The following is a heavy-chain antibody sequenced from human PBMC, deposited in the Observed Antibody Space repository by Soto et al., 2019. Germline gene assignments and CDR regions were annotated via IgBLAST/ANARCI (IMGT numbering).Heavy chain of an antibody. CDR2: IYYSGST. J-gene: IGHJ4*02. D-gene: IGHD5-12*01. CDR1: GGSISSYY. Sequence: KSSETLSLTCTVSGGSISSYYWSWIRQPPGKGLEWIGYIYYSGSTNYNPSLKSRVTISVDTSKNQFSLKLSSVTAADTAVYYCAGGYDLDYFDYWGQGTLVTVSS. CDR3: AGGYDLDYFDY. V-gene: IGHV4-59*01.